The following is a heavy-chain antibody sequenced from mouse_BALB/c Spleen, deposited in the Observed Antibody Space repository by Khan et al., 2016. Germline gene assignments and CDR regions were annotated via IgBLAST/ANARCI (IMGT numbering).Heavy chain of an antibody. J-gene: IGHJ3*01. D-gene: IGHD1-1*01. CDR2: INSAGNDT. CDR3: TRHDYGSSFWFAY. Sequence: EVELVESGGGLVQPGESLKLSCESNEYEFPSHDMSWVRKTPEKRLELVAAINSAGNDTYYPDTMERRFIISSDNTKKTLYLQINSLRSENTALYYCTRHDYGSSFWFAYWGQGTLVTVSA. CDR1: EYEFPSHD. V-gene: IGHV5-2*01.